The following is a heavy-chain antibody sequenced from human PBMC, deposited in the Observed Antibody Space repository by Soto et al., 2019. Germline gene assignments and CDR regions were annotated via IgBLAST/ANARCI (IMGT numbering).Heavy chain of an antibody. CDR2: ISSDGSKQ. CDR1: GFTFSSYG. CDR3: AKDGVGGAGQLWLVRFPDY. Sequence: QVQLVDSGGGVVQPGGSLRLSCAASGFTFSSYGIHWVRQTPGKGLEWVAVISSDGSKQYYTDSVKGRFTISRDNSKNTLYLQRNSLRAEDTAIYYCAKDGVGGAGQLWLVRFPDYWGQGTQVTVSS. D-gene: IGHD6-19*01. V-gene: IGHV3-30*18. J-gene: IGHJ4*02.